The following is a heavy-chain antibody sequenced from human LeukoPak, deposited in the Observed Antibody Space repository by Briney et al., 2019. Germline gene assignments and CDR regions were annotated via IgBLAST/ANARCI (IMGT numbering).Heavy chain of an antibody. CDR1: GGSLSGYY. CDR2: INHSGST. D-gene: IGHD5-12*01. Sequence: YPSETLSLTCAVYGGSLSGYYWGWIRQPPGKGLEWIGEINHSGSTNYDPSLKSRVTISVDTSKNQFSLQLSCVTAADTAVYYCARTGGYDYSSLVYWGQGTLVTVSS. J-gene: IGHJ4*02. V-gene: IGHV4-34*01. CDR3: ARTGGYDYSSLVY.